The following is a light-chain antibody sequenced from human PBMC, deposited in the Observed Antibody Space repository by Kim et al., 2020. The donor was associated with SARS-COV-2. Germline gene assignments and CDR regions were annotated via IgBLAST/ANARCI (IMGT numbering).Light chain of an antibody. CDR3: QVWDSSSVL. CDR2: YDS. Sequence: SVAPGKTSRITCGGNNIGSKSVHWYQQKPGQAPVLVIYYDSDRPSGIPERFSGSNSGNTATLTISRVEAGDEADYYCQVWDSSSVLFGGGTKLTVL. V-gene: IGLV3-21*04. J-gene: IGLJ2*01. CDR1: NIGSKS.